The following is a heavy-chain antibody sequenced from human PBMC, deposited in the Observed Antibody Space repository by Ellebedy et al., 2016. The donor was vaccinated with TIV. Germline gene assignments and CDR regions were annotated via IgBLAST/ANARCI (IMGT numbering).Heavy chain of an antibody. D-gene: IGHD1-7*01. CDR1: GGSFSGYY. CDR3: ARGRELGWFNP. J-gene: IGHJ5*02. CDR2: INHSGST. Sequence: SETLSLTXAVYGGSFSGYYWSWIRQPPGKGLEWIGEINHSGSTNYNPSLKSRVTISVDTSKNQFSLKLSSVTAADTAVYYCARGRELGWFNPWGQGTLVTVSS. V-gene: IGHV4-34*01.